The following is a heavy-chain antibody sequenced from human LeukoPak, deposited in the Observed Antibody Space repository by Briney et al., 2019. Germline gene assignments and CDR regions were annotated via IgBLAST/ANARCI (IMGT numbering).Heavy chain of an antibody. CDR2: INPNRGGT. D-gene: IGHD3-3*01. J-gene: IGHJ5*02. CDR3: AMYDFWSGYQRDNWFDP. V-gene: IGHV1-2*02. CDR1: GYTFTGYY. Sequence: ASVKVSCKASGYTFTGYYMHWVRQAPGQGLEWMGWINPNRGGTNYAQKFQGRVTMTRDTSISTAYMELSRLRSDDTAVYYCAMYDFWSGYQRDNWFDPWGQGTLVTVSS.